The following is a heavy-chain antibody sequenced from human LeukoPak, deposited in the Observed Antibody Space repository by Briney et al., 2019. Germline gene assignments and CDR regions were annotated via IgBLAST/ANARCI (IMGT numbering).Heavy chain of an antibody. Sequence: SETLSLTCTVSGGSVSSGSYYWSWIRQPPGKGLEWIRYNYYSGSTNYNPSLKSRVTISVDTSKNQFSLKLSSVTAADTAVYYCARDRRSFIVGATTSDYWGQGTPVTVS. CDR1: GGSVSSGSYY. D-gene: IGHD1-26*01. J-gene: IGHJ4*02. V-gene: IGHV4-61*01. CDR2: NYYSGST. CDR3: ARDRRSFIVGATTSDY.